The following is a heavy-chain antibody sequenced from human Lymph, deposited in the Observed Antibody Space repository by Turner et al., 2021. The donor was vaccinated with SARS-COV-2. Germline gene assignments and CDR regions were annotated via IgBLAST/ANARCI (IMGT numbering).Heavy chain of an antibody. CDR1: GYTFTSYD. CDR2: MNPNSGNT. Sequence: QVQLVQSGAEVKKPGASVKVSGKASGYTFTSYDSNWVRQATGQGLEWRGWMNPNSGNTGYAKKFQGRVTMTRNNSISTAYMELSSLRSEDTAVYYCARAAQLTVWFDPWGQGTLVTVSS. D-gene: IGHD3-9*01. V-gene: IGHV1-8*01. J-gene: IGHJ5*02. CDR3: ARAAQLTVWFDP.